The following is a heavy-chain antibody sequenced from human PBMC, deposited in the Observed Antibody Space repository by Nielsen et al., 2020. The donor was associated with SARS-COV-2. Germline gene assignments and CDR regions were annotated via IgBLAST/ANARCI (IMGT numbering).Heavy chain of an antibody. CDR3: TNWNDGY. D-gene: IGHD1-1*01. CDR2: ISPDGDIV. V-gene: IGHV3-74*01. CDR1: GFTFSNSW. Sequence: GSLRLSCAASGFTFSNSWMHWVRQAPGKGLVWVSRISPDGDIVNYADSVRGRFTTSRDNAKNALSLQMNSLRAEDTAVYFCTNWNDGYWGQGTPVTVSS. J-gene: IGHJ4*02.